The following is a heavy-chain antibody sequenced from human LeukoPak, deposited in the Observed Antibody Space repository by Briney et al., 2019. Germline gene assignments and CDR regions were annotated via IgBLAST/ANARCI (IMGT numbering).Heavy chain of an antibody. Sequence: ASVKVSCKASGYSFPGYYIHWVRQAPGQGLEWMGWINPNSGGTNYAQKFQGRVTMTRDTSISTAYMELSRLRSDDTAVYYCARSEDDILTGYLTSFDYWGQGTLVTVSS. CDR1: GYSFPGYY. V-gene: IGHV1-2*02. J-gene: IGHJ4*02. D-gene: IGHD3-9*01. CDR2: INPNSGGT. CDR3: ARSEDDILTGYLTSFDY.